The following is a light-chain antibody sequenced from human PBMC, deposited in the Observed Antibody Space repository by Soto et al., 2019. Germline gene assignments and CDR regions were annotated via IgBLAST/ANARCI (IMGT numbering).Light chain of an antibody. J-gene: IGKJ4*01. CDR1: QSVSSN. V-gene: IGKV3-15*01. Sequence: EIVMTQSPATLSVSPGERATLSCRASQSVSSNLAWYQQKPGQAPRLIIYGASTRATGIPARFSGSGSGTECTLTISSLQSEDFAVYYCQQYNNLPPQTFGGGTKVEIK. CDR2: GAS. CDR3: QQYNNLPPQT.